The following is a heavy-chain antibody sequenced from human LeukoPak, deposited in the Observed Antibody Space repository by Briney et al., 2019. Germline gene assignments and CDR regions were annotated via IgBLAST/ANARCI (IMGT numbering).Heavy chain of an antibody. CDR1: GGSISSSSYY. Sequence: SETLSLTCTVSGGSISSSSYYWGWIRQPPGKGLEWIGSIYYSGSTYYNPSLKSRATISVDTSKNQFSLKLSSVTAADTAVYYCARQGVGSTSPNNWFDPWGQGTLVTVSS. CDR3: ARQGVGSTSPNNWFDP. D-gene: IGHD2-2*01. V-gene: IGHV4-39*01. J-gene: IGHJ5*02. CDR2: IYYSGST.